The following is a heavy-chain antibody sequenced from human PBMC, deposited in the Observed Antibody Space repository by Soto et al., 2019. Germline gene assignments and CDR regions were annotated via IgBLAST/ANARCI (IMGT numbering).Heavy chain of an antibody. CDR1: GFTFSNYA. CDR2: ISSNGGST. CDR3: ARHGAGASIGPDYYFDY. V-gene: IGHV3-64*01. Sequence: EVQLVESGGGLVQPGGSLRLSCAASGFTFSNYAMHWVRQAPGKGLEYISAISSNGGSTYYANSVKGRFTISRDNSKNTLFLQMGSLRAEDMAMYYCARHGAGASIGPDYYFDYWGQGTLVTVSS. D-gene: IGHD2-21*02. J-gene: IGHJ4*02.